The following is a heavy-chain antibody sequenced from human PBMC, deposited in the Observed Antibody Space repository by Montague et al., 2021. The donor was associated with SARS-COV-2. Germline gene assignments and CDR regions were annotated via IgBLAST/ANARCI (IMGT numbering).Heavy chain of an antibody. V-gene: IGHV3-23*01. CDR3: AKQTGAGAIVYWYFEL. CDR2: IFGSGAGT. Sequence: SLRLSCAASGFAFNNFAMTRVRQPPGKGLEWVSRIFGSGAGTYYADSLKGRFTISRDNSRNTVYLQMNSLRAEDTAKYYCAKQTGAGAIVYWYFELWGRGTVVSVSS. J-gene: IGHJ2*01. D-gene: IGHD6-25*01. CDR1: GFAFNNFA.